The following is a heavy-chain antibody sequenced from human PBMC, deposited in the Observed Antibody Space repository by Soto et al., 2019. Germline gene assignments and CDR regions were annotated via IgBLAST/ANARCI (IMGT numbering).Heavy chain of an antibody. V-gene: IGHV4-59*01. J-gene: IGHJ6*02. Sequence: SETLSLTCTVSGGSISSYYWSWIRQPPGKGLEWIGYIYYSGSTNYNPSLKSRVTISVDTSKNQFSLKLSSVTAADTAVYYCARDNGVAVAGSGYYYGMDVWGQGTRSPSP. CDR3: ARDNGVAVAGSGYYYGMDV. CDR2: IYYSGST. CDR1: GGSISSYY. D-gene: IGHD6-19*01.